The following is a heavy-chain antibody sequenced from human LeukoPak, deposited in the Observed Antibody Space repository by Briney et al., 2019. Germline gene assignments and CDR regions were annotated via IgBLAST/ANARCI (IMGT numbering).Heavy chain of an antibody. Sequence: GASVKVSCKASGYTFISYGISWVRQAPGQGLEWMGWISAYNGNTNYAQKLQGRVTMTTDTSTSTAYMELRSLRSDDTAVYYCARAGIAVAGTRGLNWFDPWGQGTLVTVSS. CDR3: ARAGIAVAGTRGLNWFDP. V-gene: IGHV1-18*01. CDR1: GYTFISYG. D-gene: IGHD6-19*01. CDR2: ISAYNGNT. J-gene: IGHJ5*02.